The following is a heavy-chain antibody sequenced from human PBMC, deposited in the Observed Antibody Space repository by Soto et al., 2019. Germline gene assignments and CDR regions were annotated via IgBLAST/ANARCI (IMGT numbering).Heavy chain of an antibody. CDR2: ITSNGGST. Sequence: PGGSLRLSCAASGFTFSRHTMHWVRQAPGKGLEYVSAITSNGGSTYYADSVKGRFTISRDNAKNSLYLQMNSLRDEDTAVYYCASGPSGAFDIWGQGTMVTVSS. CDR3: ASGPSGAFDI. CDR1: GFTFSRHT. D-gene: IGHD3-10*01. V-gene: IGHV3-64*02. J-gene: IGHJ3*02.